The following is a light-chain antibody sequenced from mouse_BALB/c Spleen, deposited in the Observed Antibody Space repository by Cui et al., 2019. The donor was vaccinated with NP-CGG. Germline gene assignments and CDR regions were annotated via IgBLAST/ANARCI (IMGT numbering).Light chain of an antibody. CDR1: TGAVTTSNY. CDR2: VTN. V-gene: IGLV1*01. Sequence: QAVVTQESALTTSTGETVTLTCRSSTGAVTTSNYANWVQEKPDHFFTALIGVTNNRAPGVPARFSGSLIGDKAALTITGAQTEDEAIYFCALWYSNHWVFGGGTKLTVL. CDR3: ALWYSNHWV. J-gene: IGLJ1*01.